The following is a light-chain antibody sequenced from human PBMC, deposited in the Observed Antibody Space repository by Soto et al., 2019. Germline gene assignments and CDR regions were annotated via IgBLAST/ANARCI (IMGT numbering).Light chain of an antibody. J-gene: IGKJ1*01. V-gene: IGKV1-17*01. CDR2: AAS. Sequence: IRRTKNKSSLSGSFGDRVTSTCLASQGIRNDLVWYQQKPGKAPKRLIYAASTLQSGVPSRFSGSGSGTEFTLTISSLQPEDFATYYCLQHTSYPRTFGQGTKVDIK. CDR1: QGIRND. CDR3: LQHTSYPRT.